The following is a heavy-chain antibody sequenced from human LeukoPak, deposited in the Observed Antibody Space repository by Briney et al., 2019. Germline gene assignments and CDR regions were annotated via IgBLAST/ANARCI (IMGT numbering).Heavy chain of an antibody. CDR3: AKERIAAASPRYFDY. CDR2: ISYDGSNK. J-gene: IGHJ4*02. D-gene: IGHD6-13*01. Sequence: GGSLRLSCAASGFTFSSYSMHWVRQAPGKGLEWVAVISYDGSNKYYADSVKGRFTISRDNSKNTLYLQMNSLRAEDTAVYYCAKERIAAASPRYFDYWGQGTLVTVSS. CDR1: GFTFSSYS. V-gene: IGHV3-30*18.